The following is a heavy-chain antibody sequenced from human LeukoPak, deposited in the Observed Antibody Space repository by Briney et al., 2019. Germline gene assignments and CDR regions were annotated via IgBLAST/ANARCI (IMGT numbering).Heavy chain of an antibody. Sequence: PSETLSLTCTVSGGSINNYYWSWIRQPPGKGLECIGHIYYTGSTYYKPSPASRVTISVDTAKNQISLKVSSVTAADTAVYYCARYEEFSTGYSASSPRHYFGHWGQGALVTVSS. CDR1: GGSINNYY. CDR2: IYYTGST. CDR3: ARYEEFSTGYSASSPRHYFGH. J-gene: IGHJ4*02. D-gene: IGHD3/OR15-3a*01. V-gene: IGHV4-59*01.